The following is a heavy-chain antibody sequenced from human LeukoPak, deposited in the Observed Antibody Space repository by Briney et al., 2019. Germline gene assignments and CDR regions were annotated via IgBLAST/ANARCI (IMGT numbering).Heavy chain of an antibody. CDR1: GYTFTGYY. V-gene: IGHV1-2*02. J-gene: IGHJ4*02. CDR3: ARIPGITMVRGVDY. Sequence: ASVKVSCKASGYTFTGYYMHWVRQAPGQGLEWMGWINPNSSGTNYAQKFQGRVTMTRDTSISTAYMELSRLRSDDTAVYYCARIPGITMVRGVDYWGQGTLVTVSS. CDR2: INPNSSGT. D-gene: IGHD3-10*01.